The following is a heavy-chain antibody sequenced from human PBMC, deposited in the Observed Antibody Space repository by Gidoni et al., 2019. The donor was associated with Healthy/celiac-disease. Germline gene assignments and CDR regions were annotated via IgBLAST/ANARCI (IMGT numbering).Heavy chain of an antibody. CDR2: IYYSGST. V-gene: IGHV4-59*01. J-gene: IGHJ4*02. CDR3: ARGRGSFALYYFDY. CDR1: GGSISSYY. D-gene: IGHD1-26*01. Sequence: QVQLQESGPGLVKPSETLSLPCTVSGGSISSYYWSWIRQPPGKGLEWIGYIYYSGSTNYNPSLKSRVTISVDTSKNQFSLKLSSVTAADTAVYYCARGRGSFALYYFDYWGQGTLVTVSS.